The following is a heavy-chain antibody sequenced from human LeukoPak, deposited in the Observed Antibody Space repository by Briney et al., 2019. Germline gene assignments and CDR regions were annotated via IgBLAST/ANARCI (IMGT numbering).Heavy chain of an antibody. V-gene: IGHV3-74*03. J-gene: IGHJ4*02. CDR3: AREHRGAGATVDY. CDR2: IESNGNTK. Sequence: GGPLRLSCAASGFTFSSHWMHWVRQAPGKGLVWVSRIESNGNTKMYADSVRGRFTISRDNAKNTLSLQMNSLRAEDTAVYYCAREHRGAGATVDYWGQGILVTVSS. D-gene: IGHD1-26*01. CDR1: GFTFSSHW.